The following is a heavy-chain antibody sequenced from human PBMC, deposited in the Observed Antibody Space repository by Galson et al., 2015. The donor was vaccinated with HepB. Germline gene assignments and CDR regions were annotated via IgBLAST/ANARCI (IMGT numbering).Heavy chain of an antibody. J-gene: IGHJ5*02. V-gene: IGHV3-74*01. D-gene: IGHD6-13*01. CDR2: INSVGNST. Sequence: SLRLSCAASGFTFSNYWMHWVRQAPGKGLVWVSRINSVGNSTHYADSVKGRFTISRDNAKNTLYLQMNSLRAEDTAVYYCAREGADSSSWYVFDPWGQGTLVTVSS. CDR3: AREGADSSSWYVFDP. CDR1: GFTFSNYW.